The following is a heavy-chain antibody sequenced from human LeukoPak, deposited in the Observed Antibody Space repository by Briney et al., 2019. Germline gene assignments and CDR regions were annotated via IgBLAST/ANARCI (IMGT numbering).Heavy chain of an antibody. CDR1: GFTFRSYA. Sequence: GGSLRLSCAAYGFTFRSYAMSWVRQAPGKGLEWVSVKGRFTISRDNSQNTLYLQMNSLRVEDTAKYYCTKEMEGSGWRYYDNWGRGTLVTVSS. J-gene: IGHJ4*02. CDR3: TKEMEGSGWRYYDN. V-gene: IGHV3-23*01. D-gene: IGHD6-19*01.